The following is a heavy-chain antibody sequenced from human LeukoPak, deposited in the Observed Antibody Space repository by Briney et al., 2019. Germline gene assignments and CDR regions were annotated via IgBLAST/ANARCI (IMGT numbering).Heavy chain of an antibody. J-gene: IGHJ6*02. CDR3: TKDLTPGGADV. V-gene: IGHV3-9*02. CDR2: IMWRSGST. D-gene: IGHD3-10*01. Sequence: PGGSLRLSCAVSGFTSDDHAIHWVRHASGKGLGWVAGIMWRSGSTGYGASVKGRFTISRDNAKKSLYLQMNGLRVEDTAFYYCTKDLTPGGADVWGQGTTVTVSS. CDR1: GFTSDDHA.